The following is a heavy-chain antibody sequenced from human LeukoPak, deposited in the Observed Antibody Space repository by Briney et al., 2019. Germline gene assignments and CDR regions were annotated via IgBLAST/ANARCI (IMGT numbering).Heavy chain of an antibody. D-gene: IGHD3-22*01. CDR2: NNHSGST. J-gene: IGHJ4*02. CDR1: GGSFSGYY. V-gene: IGHV4-34*01. Sequence: PSETLSLTCAVYGGSFSGYYWSWIRQPPGKGLEWIGENNHSGSTNYNPSLKSRVTISVDTSKNQSSLKLSSVTAADTAVYYCARSGRVRYYYDSSGYFDYWGQGTLVTVSS. CDR3: ARSGRVRYYYDSSGYFDY.